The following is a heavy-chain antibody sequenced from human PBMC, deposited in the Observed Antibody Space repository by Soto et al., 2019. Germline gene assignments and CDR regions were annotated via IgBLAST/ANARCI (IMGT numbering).Heavy chain of an antibody. CDR1: GFTFSSYS. CDR2: ISSSSSTI. Sequence: EVQLVESGGGLVEPGGSLRLSCAASGFTFSSYSMNWVRQAPGKGLEWVSYISSSSSTIYYADSVKGRFTISRDNAKNSLYLQMNSLRDEDTAVCYCARDQLGYCSGGSCSYFDYWGQGTLVTVSS. D-gene: IGHD2-15*01. V-gene: IGHV3-48*02. CDR3: ARDQLGYCSGGSCSYFDY. J-gene: IGHJ4*02.